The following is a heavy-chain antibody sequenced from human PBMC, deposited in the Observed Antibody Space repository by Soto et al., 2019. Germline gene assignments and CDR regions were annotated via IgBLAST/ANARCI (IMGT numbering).Heavy chain of an antibody. V-gene: IGHV3-30*09. CDR3: ARGKHCSSTSCYPYYYYYRMDV. CDR2: ISYDGSNK. D-gene: IGHD2-2*01. J-gene: IGHJ6*02. CDR1: GFTFSSYA. Sequence: GGSLRLSCVASGFTFSSYAMSWVRQVPGKGLEWVAVISYDGSNKYYADSVKGRFAISRDNSKNTLYLQMNSLRAEDTAVYYCARGKHCSSTSCYPYYYYYRMDVWGPGTKVTVYS.